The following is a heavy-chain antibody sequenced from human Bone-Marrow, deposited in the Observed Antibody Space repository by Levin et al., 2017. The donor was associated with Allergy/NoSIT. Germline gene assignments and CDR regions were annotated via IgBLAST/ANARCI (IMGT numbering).Heavy chain of an antibody. CDR1: GFIFADYA. D-gene: IGHD2/OR15-2a*01. J-gene: IGHJ3*02. CDR2: ISSSGTDM. CDR3: ARGIIGDVRVAHKEAFDI. Sequence: PGGSLRLSCTISGFIFADYAMNWVRQAPGKGLEWVSSISSSGTDMYNADSVKGRFTISRDNAKNSLNLQMSSLRAEDTAVYYCARGIIGDVRVAHKEAFDIWGQGTMVTVSS. V-gene: IGHV3-21*01.